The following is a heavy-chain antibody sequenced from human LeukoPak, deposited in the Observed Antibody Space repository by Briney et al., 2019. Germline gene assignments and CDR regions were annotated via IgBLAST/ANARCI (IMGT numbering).Heavy chain of an antibody. D-gene: IGHD2-21*01. Sequence: SETLSLTCTVSDDSIRTHYWSWIRQPPGKGLECIGYVYFSGITNYSPSLKSRVTMSADTSKNQLSLKLSSVTAADTAVYYCARTARLPDSWGQGTLVTVSS. CDR2: VYFSGIT. CDR3: ARTARLPDS. J-gene: IGHJ4*02. CDR1: DDSIRTHY. V-gene: IGHV4-4*09.